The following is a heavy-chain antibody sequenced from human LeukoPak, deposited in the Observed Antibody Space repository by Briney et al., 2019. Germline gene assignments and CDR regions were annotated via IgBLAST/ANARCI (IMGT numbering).Heavy chain of an antibody. Sequence: SETLSLTCSVSGGSISNYFWTWIRQPPGKGLEWIGYIYSSGSTYYNPSLKSRVTISVDTSKNRFSLKLSTVTAADTAVYYCARRPTGDPKFDYWGQGTLVAVSS. CDR3: ARRPTGDPKFDY. V-gene: IGHV4-59*08. J-gene: IGHJ4*02. CDR2: IYSSGST. CDR1: GGSISNYF. D-gene: IGHD7-27*01.